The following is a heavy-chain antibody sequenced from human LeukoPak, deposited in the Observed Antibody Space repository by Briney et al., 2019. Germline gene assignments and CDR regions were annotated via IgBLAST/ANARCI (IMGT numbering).Heavy chain of an antibody. CDR2: IHPGDSDP. V-gene: IGHV5-51*01. CDR1: GYNFNEYH. CDR3: ARHGECTLTSRELNYFDP. D-gene: IGHD3-10*01. Sequence: GESLKISCKTSGYNFNEYHIGWVRQMPGQGLEWIGIIHPGDSDPRYSPSFRGQVTISTDGSIRTAYLQWNSLKASDTATYYCARHGECTLTSRELNYFDPWGQGTLVTVSS. J-gene: IGHJ5*02.